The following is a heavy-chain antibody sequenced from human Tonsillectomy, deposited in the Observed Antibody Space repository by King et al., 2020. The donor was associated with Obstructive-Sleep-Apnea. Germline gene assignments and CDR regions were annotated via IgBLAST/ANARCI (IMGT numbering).Heavy chain of an antibody. CDR2: IYYCGST. CDR3: ARGEYYYGSGSFHY. CDR1: GGSISSSSYY. J-gene: IGHJ4*02. V-gene: IGHV4-39*07. D-gene: IGHD3-10*01. Sequence: QLQESGPGLVKPSETLSLTCTVSGGSISSSSYYWGWIRQPPGKGREWIGSIYYCGSTYYNPSLKSRVTISVETSKNQFSLKLSPVTAADTAGYYCARGEYYYGSGSFHYWGQGTLVTVSS.